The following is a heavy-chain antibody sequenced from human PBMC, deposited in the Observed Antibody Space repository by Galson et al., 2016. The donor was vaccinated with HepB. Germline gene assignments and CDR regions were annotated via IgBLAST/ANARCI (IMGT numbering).Heavy chain of an antibody. CDR2: IKSKTDGETT. CDR1: GLTFSNAW. CDR3: TTFILAPGRKNFDN. Sequence: SLRLSCAASGLTFSNAWMSWVRQAPGKGLEWVGRIKSKTDGETTDYAAPVKGRFTISRDDSKNTLYLQMNSLRTEDTAVYYCTTFILAPGRKNFDNWGQGTLVTVSS. D-gene: IGHD2-8*02. J-gene: IGHJ4*02. V-gene: IGHV3-15*01.